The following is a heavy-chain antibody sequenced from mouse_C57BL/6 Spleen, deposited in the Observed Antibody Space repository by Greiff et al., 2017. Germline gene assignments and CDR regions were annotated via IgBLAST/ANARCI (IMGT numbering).Heavy chain of an antibody. Sequence: VQGVESGPGLVQPSQSLSITCTASGFSLTSYGVHWVRQSPGKGLEWLGVIWSGGSTDYNAAFISRLSISKDNSKSQVFFKMNSLQADDTDIYYCDTSNYDDYAMGYWGQGTSVTVSS. J-gene: IGHJ4*01. V-gene: IGHV2-2*01. D-gene: IGHD2-5*01. CDR1: GFSLTSYG. CDR3: DTSNYDDYAMGY. CDR2: IWSGGST.